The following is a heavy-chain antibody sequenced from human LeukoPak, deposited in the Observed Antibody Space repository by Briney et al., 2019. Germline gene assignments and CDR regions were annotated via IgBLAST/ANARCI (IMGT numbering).Heavy chain of an antibody. Sequence: PSETLSLTCAVYGGSFSGYYWSWIRQPPGKGLEWIGEINHSGSTNYNPSLKSRVTISVDTSKNQFSLKLSSVTAADTAVYYCARVFAVRYCSSTSCSRGYYYYGMDVWGQGTTVTVSS. J-gene: IGHJ6*02. CDR1: GGSFSGYY. CDR2: INHSGST. D-gene: IGHD2-2*01. V-gene: IGHV4-34*01. CDR3: ARVFAVRYCSSTSCSRGYYYYGMDV.